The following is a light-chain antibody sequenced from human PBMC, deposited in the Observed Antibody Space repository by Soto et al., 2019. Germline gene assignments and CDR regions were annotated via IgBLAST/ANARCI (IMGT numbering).Light chain of an antibody. Sequence: RSSQGISNYVAWYQQKPGKVPKLLIYAASALQLGVPSRFSGSGSGTDFTLTISILQPEDVATYCCQMDNAAWWTFGQGTKVDIK. CDR2: AAS. CDR1: QGISNY. CDR3: QMDNAAWWT. V-gene: IGKV1-27*01. J-gene: IGKJ1*01.